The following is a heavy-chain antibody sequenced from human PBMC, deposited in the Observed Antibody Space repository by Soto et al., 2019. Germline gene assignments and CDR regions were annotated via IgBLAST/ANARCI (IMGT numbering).Heavy chain of an antibody. D-gene: IGHD2-15*01. Sequence: QAQLQESGPGLVRPSGTLSLTCTVSRFSVTNNKYWNWVRQSPGKALEWIGEICPSWATYYNPSPRGRASISMDKSKNQISLTLTSVTAADTAVYYCARDSRYCTDGGCSIMLDAFDVWGQGPPVTVSS. CDR1: RFSVTNNKY. CDR3: ARDSRYCTDGGCSIMLDAFDV. V-gene: IGHV4-4*02. CDR2: ICPSWAT. J-gene: IGHJ3*01.